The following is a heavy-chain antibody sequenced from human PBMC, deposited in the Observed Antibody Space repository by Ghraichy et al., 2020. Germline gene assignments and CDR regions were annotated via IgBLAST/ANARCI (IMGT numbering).Heavy chain of an antibody. Sequence: SGPTLVKPTQTLTLTCTFSGFSLSTSGVGVGWIRQPPGKALEWLALIYWDDDKRYSPSLKSRLTITKDTSKNQVVLTMTNMDPVDTVTYYCAHSRITIFGVVMNFDYWGQGTLVTVSS. CDR1: GFSLSTSGVG. D-gene: IGHD3-3*01. V-gene: IGHV2-5*02. CDR2: IYWDDDK. CDR3: AHSRITIFGVVMNFDY. J-gene: IGHJ4*02.